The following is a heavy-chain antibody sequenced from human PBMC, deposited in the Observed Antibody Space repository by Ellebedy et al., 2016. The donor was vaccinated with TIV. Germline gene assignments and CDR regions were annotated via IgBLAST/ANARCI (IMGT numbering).Heavy chain of an antibody. D-gene: IGHD3-10*01. CDR3: ARESYYIDQSGETNWFDP. CDR1: DYSISRGFY. J-gene: IGHJ5*02. V-gene: IGHV4-38-2*02. CDR2: IYHSGSA. Sequence: SETLSLTCSVSDYSISRGFYWGWIRQPPGKGLEWIGTIYHSGSAFYNPSLKSRVTISVDTSKNQFSLKLTSVTAADTAVYHCARESYYIDQSGETNWFDPWGQGTLVTVSS.